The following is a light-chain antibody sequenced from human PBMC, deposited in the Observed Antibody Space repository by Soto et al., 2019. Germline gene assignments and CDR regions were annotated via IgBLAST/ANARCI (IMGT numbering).Light chain of an antibody. CDR1: QSVSSY. J-gene: IGKJ5*01. CDR2: DAS. CDR3: QQRSNWPPVT. Sequence: EIVLTQSPATLSLSPGERATLSCRASQSVSSYLAWYQQKPGQAPRLLIYDASNRATGIPARFSGSGSGTDLALTISSLEREDFAVYYCQQRSNWPPVTVGQGTRLEMK. V-gene: IGKV3-11*01.